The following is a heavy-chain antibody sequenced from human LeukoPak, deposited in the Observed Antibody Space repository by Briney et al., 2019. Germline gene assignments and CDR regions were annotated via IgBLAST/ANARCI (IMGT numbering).Heavy chain of an antibody. CDR2: ISWNSGTI. V-gene: IGHV3-9*01. J-gene: IGHJ4*02. Sequence: GGSLRLSCAASGFMFDDYAIHWIRQAPGKGLEWVSGISWNSGTIDYADSVKGRFIISRDNAKNFLYLHMNSLRPEDTALYYCAKGSHYYGSGSYLFDHWGQGTLVTVSS. CDR1: GFMFDDYA. CDR3: AKGSHYYGSGSYLFDH. D-gene: IGHD3-10*01.